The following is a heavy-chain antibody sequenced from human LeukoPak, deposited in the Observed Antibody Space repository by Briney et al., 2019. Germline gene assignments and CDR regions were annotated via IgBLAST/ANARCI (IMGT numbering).Heavy chain of an antibody. D-gene: IGHD6-13*01. CDR3: AHSSSWYSNFDY. Sequence: GGSLRLSCAASGFTFSTYEMNWVRQAPGKGLEWVSYISSSGSTIYYAGSVKGRFTISRDNAKNSLYLQMNSLRAEDTAVYYCAHSSSWYSNFDYWGQGTLVTVSS. CDR1: GFTFSTYE. V-gene: IGHV3-48*03. J-gene: IGHJ4*02. CDR2: ISSSGSTI.